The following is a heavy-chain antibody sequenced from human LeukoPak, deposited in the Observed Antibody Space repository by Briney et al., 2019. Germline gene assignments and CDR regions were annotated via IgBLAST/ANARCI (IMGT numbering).Heavy chain of an antibody. CDR1: GFTFSDYG. V-gene: IGHV3-33*01. CDR3: ARGVDYYENSGTIDY. CDR2: IWYDGSNK. D-gene: IGHD3-22*01. J-gene: IGHJ4*02. Sequence: GGSLRLSCTASGFTFSDYGMHWVRQPPGKRLEWVAIIWYDGSNKTYEDSVKGRFTISRDNSKNTLYLQMNSLRAEDTAVYYCARGVDYYENSGTIDYWGQGTLVTVSS.